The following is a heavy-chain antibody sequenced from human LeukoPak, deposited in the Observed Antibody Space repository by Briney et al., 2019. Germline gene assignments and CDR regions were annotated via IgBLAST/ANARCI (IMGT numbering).Heavy chain of an antibody. CDR2: IRYDGSNE. J-gene: IGHJ4*02. Sequence: GGSLRLSCATSGFTFSSYAMQWVRQASGKGLEWVAFIRYDGSNEYHADSVKGRFIISRDNSKNTLYLQMNSLRAEDTAVCTGYYFDYWGQGTLVTVSS. CDR1: GFTFSSYA. D-gene: IGHD3-10*01. V-gene: IGHV3-30*02. CDR3: YYFDY.